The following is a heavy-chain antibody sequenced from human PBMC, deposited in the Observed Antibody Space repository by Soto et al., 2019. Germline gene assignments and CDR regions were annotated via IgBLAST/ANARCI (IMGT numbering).Heavy chain of an antibody. CDR3: ARDNCSGGSCYSNYYYYGMDG. J-gene: IGHJ6*02. CDR1: GYTFTSYG. CDR2: ISAYNGNT. D-gene: IGHD2-15*01. V-gene: IGHV1-18*01. Sequence: ASVKVSCKASGYTFTSYGISWVRQAPGQGLEWMGWISAYNGNTNYAQKLQGRVTMTTDTSTSTAYMELRSLRSDDTAVYYCARDNCSGGSCYSNYYYYGMDGWGQGTTVTVSS.